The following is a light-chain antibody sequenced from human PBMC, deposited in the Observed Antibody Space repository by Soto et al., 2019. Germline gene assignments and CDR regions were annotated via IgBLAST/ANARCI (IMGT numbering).Light chain of an antibody. Sequence: QSVLTQPPSVSEAPWQRVTISCSGSRSNIGDNAVNWYQQLPGKAPRLLIYYDDLLPSGVSDRFSGSKFGTSASLAISGLQSEDEADYYCAAWDDSLNGVVFGGGTKLNVL. V-gene: IGLV1-36*01. CDR2: YDD. CDR3: AAWDDSLNGVV. CDR1: RSNIGDNA. J-gene: IGLJ2*01.